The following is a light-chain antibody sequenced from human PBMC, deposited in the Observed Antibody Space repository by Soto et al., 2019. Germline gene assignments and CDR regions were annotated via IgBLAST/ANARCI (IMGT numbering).Light chain of an antibody. CDR1: QSVSAY. V-gene: IGKV3-11*01. CDR2: DAS. CDR3: QQRSNWPYLT. Sequence: EIVLTQSPDTRSLSPGERATLSCRASQSVSAYLGWYQQKPGQAPRLLIYDASNRAYGVPARFRGSGSGTNFTLTIASLEPEDFAVYYGQQRSNWPYLTFGGGTRV. J-gene: IGKJ4*02.